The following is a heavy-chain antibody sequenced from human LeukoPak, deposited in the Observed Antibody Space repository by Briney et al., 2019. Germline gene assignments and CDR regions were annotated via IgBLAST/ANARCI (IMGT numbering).Heavy chain of an antibody. CDR2: ISSSSSYI. J-gene: IGHJ3*02. CDR1: GFTFSSYS. Sequence: GGSLRLSCAASGFTFSSYSMNWVRQAPGKGLEWVSSISSSSSYIYYADSVKGRFTISRDNAKNSLYLQMNSLRAEDTAVYYCAREGVVVAAFHAFDIWGQGTMVTVSS. D-gene: IGHD2-15*01. V-gene: IGHV3-21*01. CDR3: AREGVVVAAFHAFDI.